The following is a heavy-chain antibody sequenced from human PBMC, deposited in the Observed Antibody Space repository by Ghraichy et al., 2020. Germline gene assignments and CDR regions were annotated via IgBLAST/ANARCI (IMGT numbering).Heavy chain of an antibody. CDR1: CGSISSSSYY. D-gene: IGHD4-17*01. CDR3: ARGVDYGDTTYLGY. CDR2: IYYSGST. V-gene: IGHV4-39*01. Sequence: SETLSLTCTVSCGSISSSSYYWGWIRQPPGKGLEWIGSIYYSGSTYYNPSLKSRVTISVDTSKNQFSLKLSSVTAADTAVYYCARGVDYGDTTYLGYWGQGTLVTVSS. J-gene: IGHJ4*02.